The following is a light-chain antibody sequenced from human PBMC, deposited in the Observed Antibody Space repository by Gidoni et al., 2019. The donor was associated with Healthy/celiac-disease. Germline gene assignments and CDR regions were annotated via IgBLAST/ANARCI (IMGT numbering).Light chain of an antibody. V-gene: IGLV1-40*01. J-gene: IGLJ2*01. CDR3: QSYDSSLSGSV. Sequence: QSVLTQPPSVSGAPGQRVTITCTGSSSNLGAGYDVHWSQQLPGTAPNLLIFGHSNPPSRVPARFSGSKSGTSASLAITGLQAEDEADYYCQSYDSSLSGSVFGGGTKLTVL. CDR1: SSNLGAGYD. CDR2: GHS.